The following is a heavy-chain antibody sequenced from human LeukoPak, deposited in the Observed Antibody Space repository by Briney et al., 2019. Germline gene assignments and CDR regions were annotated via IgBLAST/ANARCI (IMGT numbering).Heavy chain of an antibody. J-gene: IGHJ4*02. D-gene: IGHD3-10*01. Sequence: GESLKISCKCSGYSFTTNWIAWVRQMPGKSLEWMGIIYPSDSDTRYSPSFQGQVTFSADKSITTAYLQWSSLKASDTAMYYCARLYGRYLDSWGQGTPVTVAS. CDR3: ARLYGRYLDS. CDR1: GYSFTTNW. V-gene: IGHV5-51*01. CDR2: IYPSDSDT.